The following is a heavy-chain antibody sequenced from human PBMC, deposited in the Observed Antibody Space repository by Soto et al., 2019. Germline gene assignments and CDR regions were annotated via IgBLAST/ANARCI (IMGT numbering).Heavy chain of an antibody. D-gene: IGHD3-3*01. Sequence: SETLSLTCAVYGGSFSGYYWSWIRQPPGKGREWIGEINHSGSTNYNPSLKSRVTISEDTSKNQFSLKLSSVAAADTAVYYCARAIPSRATIFGVVIRVGFDPWGQGTLVTVSS. CDR2: INHSGST. V-gene: IGHV4-34*01. J-gene: IGHJ5*02. CDR3: ARAIPSRATIFGVVIRVGFDP. CDR1: GGSFSGYY.